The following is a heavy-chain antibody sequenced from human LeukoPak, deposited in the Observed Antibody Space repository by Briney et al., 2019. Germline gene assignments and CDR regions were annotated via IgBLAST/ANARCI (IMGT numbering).Heavy chain of an antibody. CDR3: ARLDYYDSSGYLDY. CDR1: GGSISSSSYY. D-gene: IGHD3-22*01. V-gene: IGHV4-39*01. CDR2: IYYSGST. J-gene: IGHJ4*02. Sequence: SETLSLTCSVSGGSISSSSYYWGWIRQPPGKGLEWIGSIYYSGSTYYNPSLKSRVTISVDTSKNQFSLKLSSVTAADTAVYYCARLDYYDSSGYLDYWGQGTLVTVSS.